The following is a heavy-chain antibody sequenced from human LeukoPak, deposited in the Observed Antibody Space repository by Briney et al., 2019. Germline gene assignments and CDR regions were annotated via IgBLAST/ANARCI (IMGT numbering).Heavy chain of an antibody. CDR1: GYSFTSYW. CDR2: IYPGDSDT. J-gene: IGHJ4*02. Sequence: GESLKISCKGSGYSFTSYWIGWVRQMPGKGLEWMGIIYPGDSDTRYSPSFQCQVTISADKSISTAYLQWSSLKASDTAMYYCARHRESYYDSSGYPVLAYYFDYWGQGTLVTVSS. CDR3: ARHRESYYDSSGYPVLAYYFDY. D-gene: IGHD3-22*01. V-gene: IGHV5-51*01.